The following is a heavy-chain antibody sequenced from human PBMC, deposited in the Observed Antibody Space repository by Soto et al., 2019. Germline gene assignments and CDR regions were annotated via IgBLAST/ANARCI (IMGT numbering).Heavy chain of an antibody. CDR3: AKDDHRPRINSNGWFGGDY. J-gene: IGHJ4*02. Sequence: GGSLRLSCVVSGFTFGSYGMRRVRQAPGKGLEWVAVISYDGTNEYYADSVKGRFTISRDNPKNTLYLQMDSLRPEDTAIYYCAKDDHRPRINSNGWFGGDYWGQGTQVTVSS. V-gene: IGHV3-30*18. D-gene: IGHD6-19*01. CDR2: ISYDGTNE. CDR1: GFTFGSYG.